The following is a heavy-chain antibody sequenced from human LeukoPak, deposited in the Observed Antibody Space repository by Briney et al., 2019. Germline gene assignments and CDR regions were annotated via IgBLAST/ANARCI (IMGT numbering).Heavy chain of an antibody. J-gene: IGHJ1*01. Sequence: GGSLRLSCAASGFTFSTYWMHWVRQAPGKGLVWVSRIKSDGGTNYADSVKGRFTISRDNAKKTVSLQMTSLRPENTGVYYCARAPSEIGGYYPEYFRHWGQGTLVSVSS. CDR1: GFTFSTYW. V-gene: IGHV3-74*01. D-gene: IGHD3-22*01. CDR3: ARAPSEIGGYYPEYFRH. CDR2: IKSDGGT.